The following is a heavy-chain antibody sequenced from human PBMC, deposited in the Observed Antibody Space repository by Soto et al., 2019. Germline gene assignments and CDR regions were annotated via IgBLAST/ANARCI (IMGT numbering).Heavy chain of an antibody. V-gene: IGHV1-2*04. D-gene: IGHD3-10*01. CDR2: INPNSGGT. CDR1: GYTFTGYY. Sequence: GASVKVSCKAYGYTFTGYYMHWVRQAPGQGLEWMGWINPNSGGTNYAQKFQGWVTMTRDTSISTAYMELSRLRSDDTAVYYCARERFGELSSAFDIWGQGTMVTVSS. J-gene: IGHJ3*02. CDR3: ARERFGELSSAFDI.